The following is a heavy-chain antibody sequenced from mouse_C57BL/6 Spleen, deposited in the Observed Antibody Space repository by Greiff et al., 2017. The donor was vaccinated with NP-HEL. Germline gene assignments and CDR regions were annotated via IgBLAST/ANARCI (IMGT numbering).Heavy chain of an antibody. CDR1: GYTFTSYG. J-gene: IGHJ2*01. Sequence: VQLQQSGAELARPGASVKLSCKASGYTFTSYGISWVKQRTGQGLEWIGEIYPRSGNTYYNEKFKGKATLTADKSSSTAYMELRSLTSEDSAVYFCAREGDGLYYFDYWGQGTTLTVSS. D-gene: IGHD2-3*01. CDR2: IYPRSGNT. V-gene: IGHV1-81*01. CDR3: AREGDGLYYFDY.